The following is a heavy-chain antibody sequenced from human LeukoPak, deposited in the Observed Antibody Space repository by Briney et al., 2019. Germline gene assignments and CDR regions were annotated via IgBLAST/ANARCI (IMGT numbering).Heavy chain of an antibody. CDR2: ISKSGDSS. CDR3: VKGLTRLVPYFDY. V-gene: IGHV3-23*01. Sequence: HTGGSLRLSCAASGFAFQFFEMHWVRQAPGRGLEWVSGISKSGDSSNYADTVKGRLTISRDNSKNTLYLQLNNLRVDDTATYYCVKGLTRLVPYFDYWGQGALVTVSP. J-gene: IGHJ4*02. D-gene: IGHD2-8*02. CDR1: GFAFQFFE.